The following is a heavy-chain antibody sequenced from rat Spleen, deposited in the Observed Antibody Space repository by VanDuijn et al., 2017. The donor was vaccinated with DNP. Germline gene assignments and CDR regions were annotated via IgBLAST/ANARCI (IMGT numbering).Heavy chain of an antibody. D-gene: IGHD1-2*01. CDR1: GFSLTSYH. CDR2: IWTGGTT. J-gene: IGHJ4*01. V-gene: IGHV2-43*01. CDR3: ARYSTSFVMDA. Sequence: QVQLKESGPGLVQPSQTLSLTCTVSGFSLTSYHISWVRQPPGKGLEWMGIIWTGGTTDHNPALKSRLSISRDTSKSQVFLKMNSLQTEDIATYYCARYSTSFVMDAWGQGASVTVSS.